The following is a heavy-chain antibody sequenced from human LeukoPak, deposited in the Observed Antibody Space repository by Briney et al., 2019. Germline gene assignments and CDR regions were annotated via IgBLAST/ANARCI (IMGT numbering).Heavy chain of an antibody. CDR3: ARDSGWLYYFDY. CDR1: GFTFSDYY. V-gene: IGHV3-11*04. CDR2: ISSSGSTI. Sequence: PGGSLRLSCAASGFTFSDYYMSWIRQAPGKGLEWVSYISSSGSTIYYADSVKGRFTISRDNANDSLYLQMNSLRAEDTAVYYCARDSGWLYYFDYWGQGTLVTVSS. D-gene: IGHD6-13*01. J-gene: IGHJ4*02.